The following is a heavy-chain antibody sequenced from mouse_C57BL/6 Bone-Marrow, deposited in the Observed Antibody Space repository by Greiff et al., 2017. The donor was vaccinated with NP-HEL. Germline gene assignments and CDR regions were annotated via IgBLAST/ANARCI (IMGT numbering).Heavy chain of an antibody. Sequence: EVMLVDSGGGLVKPGGSLKLSCAASGFTFSSYAMSWVRQTPEKRLEWVATISDGGSYTYYPDNVKGRFTISRDNAKNNLYLQMSHLKSEDTAMYYCARGVYYGRVFDVWGTETTVTVPS. D-gene: IGHD1-1*01. CDR2: ISDGGSYT. J-gene: IGHJ1*03. CDR3: ARGVYYGRVFDV. CDR1: GFTFSSYA. V-gene: IGHV5-4*03.